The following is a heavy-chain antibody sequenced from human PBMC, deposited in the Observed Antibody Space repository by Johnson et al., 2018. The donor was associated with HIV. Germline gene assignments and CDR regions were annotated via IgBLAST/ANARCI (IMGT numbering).Heavy chain of an antibody. V-gene: IGHV3-30-3*01. Sequence: QVQLVESGGGVVQPGRSLRLSCAASGFTFSSYAMHWVRQAPGKGLEWVAVISYDGSNKYYADSVKGRFTISRDNSKHTLYLQMNSLRAEDTAVYYCARGLTGTRRDAFDIWGKGTMVTVSS. CDR2: ISYDGSNK. J-gene: IGHJ3*02. CDR3: ARGLTGTRRDAFDI. CDR1: GFTFSSYA. D-gene: IGHD1-7*01.